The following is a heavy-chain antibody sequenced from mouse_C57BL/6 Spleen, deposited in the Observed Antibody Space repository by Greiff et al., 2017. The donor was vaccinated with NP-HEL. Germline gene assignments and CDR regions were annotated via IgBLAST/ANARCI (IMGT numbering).Heavy chain of an antibody. V-gene: IGHV5-4*01. CDR1: GFTFSSYA. J-gene: IGHJ3*01. CDR2: ISDGGSYT. D-gene: IGHD1-1*02. Sequence: EVQLVESGGGLVKPGGSLKLSCAASGFTFSSYAMSWVRQTPEKRLEWVATISDGGSYTYYPDNVKGRFTISRDNAKNNLYLQMSHLKSEDTAMYYCARDGVGRGFAYWGQGTLVTVSA. CDR3: ARDGVGRGFAY.